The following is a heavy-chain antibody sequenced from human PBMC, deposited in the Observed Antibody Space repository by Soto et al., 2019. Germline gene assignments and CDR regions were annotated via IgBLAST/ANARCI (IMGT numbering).Heavy chain of an antibody. Sequence: PGGSLRLSCTASGFTFGDYAMSWFRQAPGKGLEWVGFIRSKAYGGTTEYAASVKGRFTISRDDSKSIAYLQMNSLKTEDTAVYYCTVMGYSSGWYGDYWGQGTLVTVSS. V-gene: IGHV3-49*03. CDR2: IRSKAYGGTT. CDR3: TVMGYSSGWYGDY. CDR1: GFTFGDYA. J-gene: IGHJ4*02. D-gene: IGHD6-19*01.